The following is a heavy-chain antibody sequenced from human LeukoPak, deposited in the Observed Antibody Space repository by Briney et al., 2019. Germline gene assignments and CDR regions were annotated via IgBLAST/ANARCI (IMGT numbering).Heavy chain of an antibody. D-gene: IGHD3-22*01. Sequence: GGSLRLSCAASGFTFSSYAMSWVRQAPGKGLEWVSAISGSGGSTYYADSVKGRFTISRDNSKNTLYLQMNSLRAEDTAVYYCASFDYYDTGSGGHPSWGGHPSKYYFDYWGQGTLVTVSS. J-gene: IGHJ4*02. V-gene: IGHV3-23*01. CDR1: GFTFSSYA. CDR3: ASFDYYDTGSGGHPSWGGHPSKYYFDY. CDR2: ISGSGGST.